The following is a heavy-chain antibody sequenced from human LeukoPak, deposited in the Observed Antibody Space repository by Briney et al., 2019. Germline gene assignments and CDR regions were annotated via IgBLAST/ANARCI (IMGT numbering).Heavy chain of an antibody. CDR2: IFPGDSDT. Sequence: GESLKISCQGSGYSFSKYWIGWVRQMPGKGPEWMGIIFPGDSDTKYSPSFQGQVIISADKSISTAYLQWSGLKASDTAMYYCARLGPTAKYYYSYMDVWGKGTTVTVSS. CDR1: GYSFSKYW. J-gene: IGHJ6*03. D-gene: IGHD2-21*02. CDR3: ARLGPTAKYYYSYMDV. V-gene: IGHV5-51*01.